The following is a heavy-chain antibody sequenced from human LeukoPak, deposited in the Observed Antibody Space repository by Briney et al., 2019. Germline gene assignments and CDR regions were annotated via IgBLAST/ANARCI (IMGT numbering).Heavy chain of an antibody. D-gene: IGHD3-3*01. J-gene: IGHJ5*02. CDR1: AGTSSSCT. CDR2: IIPILGIA. Sequence: SVKVSCKASAGTSSSCTISWVRQAPGQGLEWMGRIIPILGIANYAQKFQGRVTITADKSTSTAYIELSSLRSEDTAVYYCARDRDYDFWSGRDPNWFDPWGQGTLVTVSS. CDR3: ARDRDYDFWSGRDPNWFDP. V-gene: IGHV1-69*04.